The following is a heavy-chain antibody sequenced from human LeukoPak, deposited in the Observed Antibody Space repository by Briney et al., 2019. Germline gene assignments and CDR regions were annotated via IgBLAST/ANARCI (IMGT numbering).Heavy chain of an antibody. CDR1: GYTFTTYA. CDR3: ARGPIAARPSEGFDY. Sequence: GASVKVSCKASGYTFTTYAMHWVRQAPGQRLEWMGWINAGNGNTKYSQKFQGRVTITWDTSASTAYMELSSLRSEDTAVYYCARGPIAARPSEGFDYWGQGTLVTVSS. CDR2: INAGNGNT. J-gene: IGHJ4*02. D-gene: IGHD6-6*01. V-gene: IGHV1-3*01.